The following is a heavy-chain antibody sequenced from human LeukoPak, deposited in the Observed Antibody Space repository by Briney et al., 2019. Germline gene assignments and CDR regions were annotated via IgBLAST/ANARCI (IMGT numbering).Heavy chain of an antibody. Sequence: GGSLRLSCAASGFTINNNYMSWVRQAPGKGLEWVSIIYSDRSTYYPESVEGRFTISRDDSKNTLLLQMDSLRVEDTAIYYCARDSAFSSYSNWGQGALVTVSS. CDR2: IYSDRST. CDR1: GFTINNNY. V-gene: IGHV3-53*01. D-gene: IGHD2-15*01. J-gene: IGHJ1*01. CDR3: ARDSAFSSYSN.